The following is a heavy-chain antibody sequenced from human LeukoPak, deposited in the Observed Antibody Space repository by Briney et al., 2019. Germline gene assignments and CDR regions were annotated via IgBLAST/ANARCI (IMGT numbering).Heavy chain of an antibody. Sequence: GGSLRLSCAASGFVFGGYWMSWVRQAPGRGLEWVANTNPDGSIEYYVDSVNGRFTISRDNAKNSLYLQMNSLRAEDTAVYYCVSGFLQWLYWGQGTLVTVSS. CDR3: VSGFLQWLY. V-gene: IGHV3-7*01. J-gene: IGHJ4*02. CDR2: TNPDGSIE. D-gene: IGHD3-3*01. CDR1: GFVFGGYW.